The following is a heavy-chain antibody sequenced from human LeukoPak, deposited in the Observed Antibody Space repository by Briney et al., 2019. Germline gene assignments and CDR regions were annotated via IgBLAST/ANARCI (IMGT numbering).Heavy chain of an antibody. V-gene: IGHV1-18*01. CDR3: ARDRVQIVGASSVYFQY. D-gene: IGHD1-26*01. CDR1: GYTFTSSS. J-gene: IGHJ1*01. CDR2: ISGYNGNT. Sequence: ASVKVSCKASGYTFTSSSISWVRQAPQQGLEWMGWISGYNGNTKYAQRSQGRVTMTTDTSTSTVYIDLRSLRSDDTAMYFCARDRVQIVGASSVYFQYWGQGTLVTVSS.